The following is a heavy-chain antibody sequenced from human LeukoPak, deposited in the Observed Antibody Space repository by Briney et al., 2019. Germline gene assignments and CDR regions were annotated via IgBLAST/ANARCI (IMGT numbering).Heavy chain of an antibody. D-gene: IGHD6-13*01. CDR1: GFSFSSYA. V-gene: IGHV3-30*04. Sequence: GGSLRLSCAASGFSFSSYAMHWVRQAPGKGLEWVAVISNDGGNKYYTDSVKGRFTVSRDNSKNTLYLQMNSLRAEDTAVYYCAKDRLAAAGTFDYWGQGTLVTVSS. CDR2: ISNDGGNK. CDR3: AKDRLAAAGTFDY. J-gene: IGHJ4*02.